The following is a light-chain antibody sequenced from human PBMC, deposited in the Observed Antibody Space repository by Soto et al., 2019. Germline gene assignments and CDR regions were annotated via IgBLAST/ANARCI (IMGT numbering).Light chain of an antibody. CDR2: AND. CDR3: ATWDDSLNGAYV. V-gene: IGLV1-44*01. CDR1: NSNIGTYT. Sequence: QSVLTQPPSASGTPGQRVTISCSGSNSNIGTYTVNWFRQVPGTAPSLLIYANDQRPSGVPDRFSGSKSDTSASLAISALQSEDKADYYCATWDDSLNGAYVFGTGTKVTVL. J-gene: IGLJ1*01.